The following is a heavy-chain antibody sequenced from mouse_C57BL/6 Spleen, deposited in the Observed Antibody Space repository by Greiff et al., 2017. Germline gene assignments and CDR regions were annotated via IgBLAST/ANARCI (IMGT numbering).Heavy chain of an antibody. CDR3: TRILPYYEAY. CDR2: FDPETGGT. D-gene: IGHD2-10*01. CDR1: GYTFTAYE. J-gene: IGHJ3*01. Sequence: VQLQQSGAELVRPGASVTLSCKASGYTFTAYEMHWMKQTPVHGLEWIGAFDPETGGTAYNQKFQGKAILTAEKSSSTAYMERRSLTSEASAVYYCTRILPYYEAYWGQGTPVTVSA. V-gene: IGHV1-15*01.